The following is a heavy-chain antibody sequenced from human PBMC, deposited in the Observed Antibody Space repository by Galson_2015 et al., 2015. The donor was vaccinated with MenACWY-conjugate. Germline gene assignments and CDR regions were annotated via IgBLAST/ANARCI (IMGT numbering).Heavy chain of an antibody. V-gene: IGHV2-5*02. CDR1: GFSLPSGVG. CDR3: AHRRTEVTNAFDI. CDR2: IYWDDDK. Sequence: PALVTPTQTLTLTCTFSGFSLPSGVGVGWIRQPPGQALEWLALIYWDDDKRYSPSVKTRVTITKDTSKNQVVLTMTNMDPVDTGTYYCAHRRTEVTNAFDIWGQGTMVTVSS. D-gene: IGHD4-17*01. J-gene: IGHJ3*02.